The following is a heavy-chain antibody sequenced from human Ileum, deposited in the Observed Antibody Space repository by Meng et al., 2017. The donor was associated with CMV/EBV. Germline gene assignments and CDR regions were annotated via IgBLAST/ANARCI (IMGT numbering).Heavy chain of an antibody. Sequence: QVLRQQSGPGLVKPPQTLSLTCAISGDSVSSNSVTWNWIRQSPSRGLEWLGRTYYRSKWYNDYAVSVKSRITINPDTSKNQFSLQLNSTTPEDTAVYYCTRAYYYDSSGYYDYWGQGTLVTVSS. CDR1: GDSVSSNSVT. CDR3: TRAYYYDSSGYYDY. CDR2: TYYRSKWYN. J-gene: IGHJ4*02. V-gene: IGHV6-1*01. D-gene: IGHD3-22*01.